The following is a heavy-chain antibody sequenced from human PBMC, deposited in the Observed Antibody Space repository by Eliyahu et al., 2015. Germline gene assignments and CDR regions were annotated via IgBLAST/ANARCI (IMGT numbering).Heavy chain of an antibody. Sequence: QVQLVQSGAEVKKPGASVKVSCKASGYTFTSYYMHWVRQAPGQGLEWMGIINPSGGSTSYAQKFQGRVTMTRDTSTSTVYMELSSLRSEDTAVYYCARAASLVDQYYYGSGSYSEDFDYWGQGTLVTVSS. CDR3: ARAASLVDQYYYGSGSYSEDFDY. D-gene: IGHD3-10*01. CDR1: GYTFTSYY. V-gene: IGHV1-46*01. J-gene: IGHJ4*02. CDR2: INPSGGST.